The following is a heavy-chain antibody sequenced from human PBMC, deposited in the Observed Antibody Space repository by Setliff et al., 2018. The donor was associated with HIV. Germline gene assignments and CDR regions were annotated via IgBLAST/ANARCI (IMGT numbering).Heavy chain of an antibody. CDR1: GYTFTSYG. Sequence: ASVKVSCKASGYTFTSYGISWVRQAPGQGLEWMGWISAYNGNTNYAQKLQGRVTMTTDTSTSTAYMELRSLRSDDTAVYYFARVGILLWFGELTEAPLDYWGQGTLVTVSS. CDR2: ISAYNGNT. V-gene: IGHV1-18*01. D-gene: IGHD3-10*01. J-gene: IGHJ4*02. CDR3: ARVGILLWFGELTEAPLDY.